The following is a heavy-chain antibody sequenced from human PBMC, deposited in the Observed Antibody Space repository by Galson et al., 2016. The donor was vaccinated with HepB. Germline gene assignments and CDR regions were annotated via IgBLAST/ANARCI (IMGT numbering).Heavy chain of an antibody. D-gene: IGHD4-17*01. CDR3: ARDPPTVTTSPPDY. CDR1: GFTFSSYA. Sequence: SLRLSCAASGFTFSSYAMHWVRQAPGKGLEWVAVIWYDGSNKYYADSVKGRFTTSRDNSKNTVYLQLNSLRAEDTAVYYCARDPPTVTTSPPDYWGQGTLATVSS. J-gene: IGHJ4*02. CDR2: IWYDGSNK. V-gene: IGHV3-33*01.